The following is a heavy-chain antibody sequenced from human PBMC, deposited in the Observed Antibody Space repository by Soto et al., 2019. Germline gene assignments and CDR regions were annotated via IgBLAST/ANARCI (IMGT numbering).Heavy chain of an antibody. D-gene: IGHD4-17*01. V-gene: IGHV3-21*01. Sequence: EVQLVESGGGLVKPGGSLRLSCAASGFTFSNSGMNWVRQAPGKGLEWVSYISSSGYIFYADSVKGRFTISRDNAKDALYLQMNSVRAEDTAVYYCARDLGAVTTLGFQNWGQGALVTVSS. CDR1: GFTFSNSG. CDR3: ARDLGAVTTLGFQN. J-gene: IGHJ1*01. CDR2: ISSSGYI.